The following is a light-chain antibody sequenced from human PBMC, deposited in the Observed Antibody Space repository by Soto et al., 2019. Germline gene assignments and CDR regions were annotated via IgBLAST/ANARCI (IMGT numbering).Light chain of an antibody. V-gene: IGLV2-14*03. CDR2: AVS. CDR1: SRDIGSYDE. CDR3: ISYTDRQSYL. J-gene: IGLJ1*01. Sequence: QSVLTHLASVSGSPGQSITISCSGTSRDIGSYDEVAWYQQFPGKSPKLIIYAVSDRPSGVSDRFSGSKSGISPSLTISGLQTEDEADYYCISYTDRQSYLFGTGTKVTV.